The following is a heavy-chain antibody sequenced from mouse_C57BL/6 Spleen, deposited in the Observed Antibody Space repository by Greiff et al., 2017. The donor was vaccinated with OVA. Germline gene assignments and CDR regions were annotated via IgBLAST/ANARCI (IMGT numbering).Heavy chain of an antibody. J-gene: IGHJ4*01. CDR2: INPNYGTT. CDR1: GYSFTDYN. CDR3: ARDYDHDGDYAMDD. V-gene: IGHV1-39*01. Sequence: QLVESGPELVKPGASVKISCKASGYSFTDYNMNWVKQSNGKSLEWIGVINPNYGTTSYNQKFKGKATLTVDQSSSTAYMQLNSLTSEDSAVYYCARDYDHDGDYAMDDWGQGTSVTVSS. D-gene: IGHD2-4*01.